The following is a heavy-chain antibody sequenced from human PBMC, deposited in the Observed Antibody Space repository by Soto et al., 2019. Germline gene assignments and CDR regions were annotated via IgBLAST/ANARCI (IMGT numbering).Heavy chain of an antibody. D-gene: IGHD2-15*01. Sequence: GGSLRLSCAASGFTFSNYWMTWVRQAPGKGLEWVANMKEDGSQRNYLDSVKGRFTISRDNAKKSLYLQMDNLRAEDTATYYCAKGWAALDRWGQGALVTVSS. J-gene: IGHJ5*02. CDR1: GFTFSNYW. V-gene: IGHV3-7*01. CDR2: MKEDGSQR. CDR3: AKGWAALDR.